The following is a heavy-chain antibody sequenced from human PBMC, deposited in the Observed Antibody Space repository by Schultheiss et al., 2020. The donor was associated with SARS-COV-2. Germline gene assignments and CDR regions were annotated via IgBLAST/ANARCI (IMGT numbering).Heavy chain of an antibody. J-gene: IGHJ5*02. CDR2: FGGPGAGA. CDR3: AKYGRKAVAGADDWFDP. V-gene: IGHV3-23*01. CDR1: GFDLRVYA. Sequence: GGSLRLSCAASGFDLRVYAMTWVRQAPGKGLEWVSSFGGPGAGAHYADSVKGRFTVSKDNSKNALLLQMNSLRAEDTAIYYCAKYGRKAVAGADDWFDPWGQGTLVTVSS. D-gene: IGHD6-19*01.